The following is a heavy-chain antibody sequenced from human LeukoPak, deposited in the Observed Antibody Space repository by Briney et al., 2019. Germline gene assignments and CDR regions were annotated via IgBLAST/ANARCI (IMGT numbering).Heavy chain of an antibody. D-gene: IGHD3-3*01. Sequence: ASVKVSCKASGYTFTSYGISWVRQAPGQGLEWMGWISAYNGNTNYARNLQGRVTMTTDTSTSTAYMELRSLRSDDTAVYYCARGLPITIFGVLTAPAASDIWGQGTMVTVSS. J-gene: IGHJ3*02. CDR1: GYTFTSYG. V-gene: IGHV1-18*01. CDR3: ARGLPITIFGVLTAPAASDI. CDR2: ISAYNGNT.